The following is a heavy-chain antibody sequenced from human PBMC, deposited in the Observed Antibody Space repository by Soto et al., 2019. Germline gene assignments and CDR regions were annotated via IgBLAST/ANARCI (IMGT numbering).Heavy chain of an antibody. J-gene: IGHJ4*02. V-gene: IGHV4-59*01. CDR2: VYNRGST. D-gene: IGHD6-13*01. CDR1: GYSLSSYY. CDR3: ARYRRETVAGYTLDN. Sequence: PSETLSLTSTVSGYSLSSYYWSWIRQPPGKGLEWIGYVYNRGSTNYNPSLKSRVTISAYTSKSQFSLKVNSMTAADTAVYYCARYRRETVAGYTLDNWGQGILVTVSS.